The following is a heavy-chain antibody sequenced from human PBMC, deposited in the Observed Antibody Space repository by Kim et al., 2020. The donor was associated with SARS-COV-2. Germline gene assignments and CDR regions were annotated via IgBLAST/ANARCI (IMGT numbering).Heavy chain of an antibody. CDR1: GGSVSSGSYY. Sequence: SETLSLTCTVSGGSVSSGSYYWSWIRQPPGKGLEWIGYIYFSGSTNYNPSLKSRVTISVDTSKNQFSLKLSSVTAADTAVYYCATEGLTGESFDYWGQGTLVTVSS. J-gene: IGHJ4*02. V-gene: IGHV4-61*01. D-gene: IGHD7-27*01. CDR2: IYFSGST. CDR3: ATEGLTGESFDY.